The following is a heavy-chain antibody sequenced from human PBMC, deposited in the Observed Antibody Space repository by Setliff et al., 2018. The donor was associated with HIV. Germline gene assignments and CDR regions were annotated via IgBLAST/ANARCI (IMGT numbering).Heavy chain of an antibody. CDR1: GGTFNNYA. CDR3: ATVFYYNSERYSLDY. Sequence: SVKVSCKASGGTFNNYAISWVRQAPGQGLEWVGGIIPLFGTTNYAQKFQGRVTITADESTNTAHMELNSLRSIDTAMYYCATVFYYNSERYSLDYWGQGMLVTVSS. CDR2: IIPLFGTT. D-gene: IGHD3-10*01. J-gene: IGHJ4*02. V-gene: IGHV1-69*13.